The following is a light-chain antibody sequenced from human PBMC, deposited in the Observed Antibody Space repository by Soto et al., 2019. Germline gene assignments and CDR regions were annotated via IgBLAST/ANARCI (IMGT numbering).Light chain of an antibody. CDR1: QSISSC. J-gene: IGKJ5*01. CDR2: AAS. Sequence: DIQMTQSPSTLSASVGDRVTITCLASQSISSCLAWYQQKPWKAPKLLIYAASTLQKGVPSRFSGGASGKDFTLTISSLQPEDFGTYYCQQSYSMPLTFGQGTRLEIK. V-gene: IGKV1-39*01. CDR3: QQSYSMPLT.